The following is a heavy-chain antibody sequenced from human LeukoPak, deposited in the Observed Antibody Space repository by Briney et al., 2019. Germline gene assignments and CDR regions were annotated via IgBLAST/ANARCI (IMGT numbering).Heavy chain of an antibody. V-gene: IGHV3-30*18. CDR3: AKDSKYYYDSRGYSYFDY. J-gene: IGHJ4*02. D-gene: IGHD3-22*01. Sequence: GGSLRLSCAASASIFSNYGTHWVRQAPGKGLEWVAVTSYDGSKTYHADSVKGRFTISRDNSKNTLYLQMNSLRAEDTAVYYCAKDSKYYYDSRGYSYFDYWGQGTLVTVSS. CDR1: ASIFSNYG. CDR2: TSYDGSKT.